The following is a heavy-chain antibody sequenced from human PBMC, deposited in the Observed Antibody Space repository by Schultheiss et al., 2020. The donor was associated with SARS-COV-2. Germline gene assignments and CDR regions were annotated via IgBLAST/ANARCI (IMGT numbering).Heavy chain of an antibody. CDR1: GFTFSSYS. CDR3: ARDPYGDGMDV. D-gene: IGHD4-17*01. Sequence: GESLKISCAASGFTFSSYSMNWVRQAPGKGLEWVSSISSSSSYIYYADSVKGRFTISRDNAKNSLYLQMNSLRAEDTAVYYCARDPYGDGMDVWGQGTTVTVSS. CDR2: ISSSSSYI. J-gene: IGHJ6*02. V-gene: IGHV3-21*01.